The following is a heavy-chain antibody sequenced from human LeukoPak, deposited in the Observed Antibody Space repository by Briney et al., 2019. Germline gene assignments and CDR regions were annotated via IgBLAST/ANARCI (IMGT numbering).Heavy chain of an antibody. J-gene: IGHJ4*02. D-gene: IGHD6-13*01. V-gene: IGHV3-23*01. CDR2: ISGSGGST. Sequence: PGGSLRLSCAASGFTFSSYAMSWVRQAPGKGLEWVSGISGSGGSTYYADSVKGRFTISRDNSKNTLYLQMNSLRAEDTAGYYCAKCLSSSWKLHPFDYWGQGTLVTVSS. CDR1: GFTFSSYA. CDR3: AKCLSSSWKLHPFDY.